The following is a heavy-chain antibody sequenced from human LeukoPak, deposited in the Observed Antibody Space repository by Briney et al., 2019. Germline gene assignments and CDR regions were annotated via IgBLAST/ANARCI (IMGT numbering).Heavy chain of an antibody. CDR3: YYASGSYA. CDR2: IYTGGST. V-gene: IGHV3-66*01. J-gene: IGHJ5*02. D-gene: IGHD3-10*01. Sequence: GGSLRLSCAASGFTVSSNYMSWVRQAPGKGLEWVSLIYTGGSTYYADSVKGRFIISRDSSKNTVYLRMNSLRVEDTAIYYCYYASGSYAWGQGTLATVSS. CDR1: GFTVSSNY.